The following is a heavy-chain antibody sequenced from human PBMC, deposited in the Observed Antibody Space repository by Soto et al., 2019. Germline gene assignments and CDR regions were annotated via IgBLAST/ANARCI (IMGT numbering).Heavy chain of an antibody. CDR3: ARDELRYFDWLLQSPYYFDY. CDR1: GFTFSSYS. Sequence: GGSLRLSCAASGFTFSSYSMNWVRQAPGKGLEWVSYISSSSSTIYYADSVKGRFTISRDNAKNSLYLQMNSLRAEDTAVYYCARDELRYFDWLLQSPYYFDYWGQGTLVTVSS. J-gene: IGHJ4*02. V-gene: IGHV3-48*01. CDR2: ISSSSSTI. D-gene: IGHD3-9*01.